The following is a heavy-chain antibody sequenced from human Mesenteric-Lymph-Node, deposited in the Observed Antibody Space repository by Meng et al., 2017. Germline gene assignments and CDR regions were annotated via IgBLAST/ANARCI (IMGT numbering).Heavy chain of an antibody. J-gene: IGHJ5*02. Sequence: QDHLRQSGAKVRKPGSSVKVSCKASGGTFRSYAISWVRQAPGQGLEWMGGIIPIFGTANYAQKFQGRVTITTDESTSTAYMELSSLRSEDTAVYYCARTLSIAVAGTTNWFDPWGQGTLVTVSS. V-gene: IGHV1-69*05. D-gene: IGHD6-19*01. CDR3: ARTLSIAVAGTTNWFDP. CDR1: GGTFRSYA. CDR2: IIPIFGTA.